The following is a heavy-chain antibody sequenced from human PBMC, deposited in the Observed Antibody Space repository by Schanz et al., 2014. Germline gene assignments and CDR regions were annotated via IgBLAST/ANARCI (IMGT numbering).Heavy chain of an antibody. CDR2: MYINSGST. CDR1: GFTVNTNY. CDR3: ARDEGRDGYNLAFDV. Sequence: DVQVVESGGGLVQPGGSLRLSCAVSGFTVNTNYMSWVRQAPGKGLEWISSMYINSGSTQYADSVKGRFIISRDSSKNTLFLQMNSLRPEDTALYFCARDEGRDGYNLAFDVWGQGTLVTVSS. J-gene: IGHJ3*01. D-gene: IGHD5-12*01. V-gene: IGHV3-53*01.